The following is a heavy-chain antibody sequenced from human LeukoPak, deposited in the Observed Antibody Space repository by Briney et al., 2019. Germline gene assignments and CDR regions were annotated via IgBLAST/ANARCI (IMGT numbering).Heavy chain of an antibody. D-gene: IGHD6-13*01. CDR1: GFTFSRYS. V-gene: IGHV3-21*01. J-gene: IGHJ4*02. Sequence: GGSLRLSCAASGFTFSRYSMNWVRQAPEKGLEWVSSISGDSSNIYYADSVKGRFTISRDNAKNSLYLQMSSLTVEDTAVYYCARDAGTSANWSFDYWGPGTLSPSPQ. CDR2: ISGDSSNI. CDR3: ARDAGTSANWSFDY.